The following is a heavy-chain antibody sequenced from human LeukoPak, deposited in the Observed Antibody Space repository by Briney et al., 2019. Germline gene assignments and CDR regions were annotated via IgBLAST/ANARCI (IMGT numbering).Heavy chain of an antibody. D-gene: IGHD3-9*01. CDR3: AKLSGYDILTGYLGYIGY. CDR1: GFTFSSYG. Sequence: GGSLRLSCAASGFTFSSYGMSWVRQAPGKGLEWVSAISGSGGSTYYADSVKGRFTISRDNSKNTLYLQMNSLRAEDTAVYYCAKLSGYDILTGYLGYIGYWGQGTLVTVSS. V-gene: IGHV3-23*01. CDR2: ISGSGGST. J-gene: IGHJ4*02.